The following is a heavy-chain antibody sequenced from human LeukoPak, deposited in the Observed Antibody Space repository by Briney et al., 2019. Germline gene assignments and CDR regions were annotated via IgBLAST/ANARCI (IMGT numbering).Heavy chain of an antibody. CDR3: AKLAKYFYGSETYYFFEH. Sequence: GGSLRLSCAASGFTFSSYAMSWVRQAPGKGLEWVANIKQDGTEKYYVDSVKGRFTISRDNAKNSLYLQMNSLRVDDTAVYYCAKLAKYFYGSETYYFFEHWGQRTPVTASS. D-gene: IGHD3-10*01. CDR2: IKQDGTEK. J-gene: IGHJ4*02. CDR1: GFTFSSYA. V-gene: IGHV3-7*01.